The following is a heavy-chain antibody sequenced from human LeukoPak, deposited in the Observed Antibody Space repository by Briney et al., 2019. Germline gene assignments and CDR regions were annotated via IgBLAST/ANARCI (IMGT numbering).Heavy chain of an antibody. Sequence: GGPLRLSCAASGFTFSSYGMHWVRQAPGKGLEWVAFIRYDGSNKYYADSVKGRFTISRDNSKNTLYLQMNSLRAEDTAVYYCAKLFGSWSCSGGSCYLDYWGQGTLVTVSS. CDR1: GFTFSSYG. J-gene: IGHJ4*02. V-gene: IGHV3-30*02. D-gene: IGHD2-15*01. CDR2: IRYDGSNK. CDR3: AKLFGSWSCSGGSCYLDY.